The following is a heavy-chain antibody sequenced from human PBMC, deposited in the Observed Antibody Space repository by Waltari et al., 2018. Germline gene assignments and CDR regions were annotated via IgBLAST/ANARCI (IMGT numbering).Heavy chain of an antibody. J-gene: IGHJ3*02. V-gene: IGHV3-66*02. CDR3: ARDFVGGNSQDAFDI. Sequence: EVQLVESGGGLVQPGGSLRLSCAASGFTVSSNYMSWVRKAPGKGLEWVSVIYSGGSTYYADSVKGRFTISRDNSKNTLYLQMNSLRAEDTAVYYCARDFVGGNSQDAFDIWGQGTMVTVSS. CDR2: IYSGGST. D-gene: IGHD2-21*02. CDR1: GFTVSSNY.